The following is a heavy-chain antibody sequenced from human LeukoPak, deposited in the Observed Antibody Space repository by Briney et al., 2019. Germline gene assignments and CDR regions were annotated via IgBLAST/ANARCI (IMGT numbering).Heavy chain of an antibody. V-gene: IGHV4-31*03. CDR2: IYYSGST. J-gene: IGHJ4*02. CDR3: ARDEGGYFDY. D-gene: IGHD3-22*01. CDR1: GGSVSSGGYY. Sequence: SETLSLTCTVSGGSVSSGGYYWSWIRQHPGEGLGWIGYIYYSGSTYYNPSLKSRVTISVDTSKNQFSLKLSSVTAADTAVYYCARDEGGYFDYWGQGTLVTVSS.